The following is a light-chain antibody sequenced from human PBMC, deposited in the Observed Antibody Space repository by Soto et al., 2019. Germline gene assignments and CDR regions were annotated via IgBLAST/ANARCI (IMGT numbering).Light chain of an antibody. J-gene: IGKJ2*01. CDR3: QQYGSSPPYT. CDR1: QGVSSN. CDR2: GAS. Sequence: VMTQSPATLSVSPGERATLSCMASQGVSSNFAWYQQKPGQAPRLLIYGASSRATGIPDRFSGSGSGTDFTLTISRLEPEDFAVYYCQQYGSSPPYTFGQGTKVDIK. V-gene: IGKV3-20*01.